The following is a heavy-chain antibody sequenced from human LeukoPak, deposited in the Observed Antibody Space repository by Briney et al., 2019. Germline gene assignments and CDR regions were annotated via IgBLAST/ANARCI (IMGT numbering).Heavy chain of an antibody. J-gene: IGHJ4*02. CDR3: ARSGWWMATNFDY. V-gene: IGHV3-7*01. Sequence: GGSLRLSCAAPGFTFSSYWMSWVRQAPGKGPEWVANIKQDGSEKYYVDSVKGRFTISRDNAKNSLYLQMNSLRAEDTAVYYCARSGWWMATNFDYWGQGTLVTVSS. D-gene: IGHD5-24*01. CDR2: IKQDGSEK. CDR1: GFTFSSYW.